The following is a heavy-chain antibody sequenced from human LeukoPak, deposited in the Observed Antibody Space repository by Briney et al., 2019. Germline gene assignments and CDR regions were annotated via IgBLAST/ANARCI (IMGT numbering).Heavy chain of an antibody. Sequence: SETLSLTCSVSGGSISSYYWSWIRQPAGKGLEWIGRIYPSGSTYYNPSLTSRITMSVDTSKNQFSLKLTSVTAADTAVYYCAKFYSGSGWFDPWGQGTLVTVSS. CDR2: IYPSGST. CDR1: GGSISSYY. D-gene: IGHD1-26*01. V-gene: IGHV4-4*07. J-gene: IGHJ5*02. CDR3: AKFYSGSGWFDP.